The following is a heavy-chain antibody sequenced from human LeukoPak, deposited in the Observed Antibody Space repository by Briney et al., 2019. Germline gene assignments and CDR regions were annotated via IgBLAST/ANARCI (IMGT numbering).Heavy chain of an antibody. J-gene: IGHJ6*02. Sequence: ASVKVSCKASGYTFTGYYMHWVRQAPGQGLEWMGWINPNSGGTNYALKFQGWVTMTRDTSISTAYMELSRLRSDDTAVYYCARDLAYCSSTSCPPYGMDVWGQGTTVTVSS. V-gene: IGHV1-2*04. CDR3: ARDLAYCSSTSCPPYGMDV. D-gene: IGHD2-2*01. CDR1: GYTFTGYY. CDR2: INPNSGGT.